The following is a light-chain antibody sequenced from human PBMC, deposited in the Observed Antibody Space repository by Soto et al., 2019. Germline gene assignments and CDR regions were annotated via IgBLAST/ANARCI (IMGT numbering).Light chain of an antibody. CDR1: SSDVGGYNY. CDR3: SSYTSSPTLAV. J-gene: IGLJ1*01. CDR2: EVS. Sequence: QSALTQPASVSGSPGQSITISCTGTSSDVGGYNYVSWYQQHPGKAPKLMIYEVSNRPSGVSDRFSGSKSGNTASLTISGLQAEDEADYYCSSYTSSPTLAVFGTGTKLTVL. V-gene: IGLV2-14*01.